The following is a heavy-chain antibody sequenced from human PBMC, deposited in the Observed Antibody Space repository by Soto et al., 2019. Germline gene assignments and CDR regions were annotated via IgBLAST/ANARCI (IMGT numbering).Heavy chain of an antibody. J-gene: IGHJ3*02. CDR1: GGSFSGYY. CDR2: IYYSGST. V-gene: IGHV4-31*11. Sequence: PSETLSLTCAVYGGSFSGYYWSWIRQHPGKGLEWIGYIYYSGSTYYNPSLKSRVTISVDTSKNQFSLKLSSVTAADTAVYYCARATGDSRAFDIWGQGTMVT. CDR3: ARATGDSRAFDI. D-gene: IGHD7-27*01.